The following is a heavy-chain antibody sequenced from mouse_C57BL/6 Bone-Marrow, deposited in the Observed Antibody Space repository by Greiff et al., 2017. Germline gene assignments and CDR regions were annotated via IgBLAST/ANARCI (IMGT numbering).Heavy chain of an antibody. CDR2: IRSKSNNYAT. J-gene: IGHJ4*01. CDR3: GSHDYVSSYAMDF. CDR1: GFSFNTYA. D-gene: IGHD1-1*01. Sequence: EPGGGLVQPNGSLKLSCAASGFSFNTYAMNWVRQAPGKGLEWVARIRSKSNNYATYYADSVKERFTISNDDSESMLYLQMNNLTTEDTAMYYWGSHDYVSSYAMDFWGQGTSGSVSS. V-gene: IGHV10-1*01.